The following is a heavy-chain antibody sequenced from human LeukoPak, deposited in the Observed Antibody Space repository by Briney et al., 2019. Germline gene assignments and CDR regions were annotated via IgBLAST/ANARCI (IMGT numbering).Heavy chain of an antibody. V-gene: IGHV4-4*07. CDR1: GGSISSYY. CDR3: ARDLGYCSGGSCYYYYYGMDV. Sequence: SETLSLTCTVSGGSISSYYWSWIRQPAGKGLEWIGRIYTSGSTNYNPSLKSRVTMSVDTSKNQFSLKLSSVTAADTAVYYCARDLGYCSGGSCYYYYYGMDVWSQGTTVTVSS. CDR2: IYTSGST. J-gene: IGHJ6*02. D-gene: IGHD2-15*01.